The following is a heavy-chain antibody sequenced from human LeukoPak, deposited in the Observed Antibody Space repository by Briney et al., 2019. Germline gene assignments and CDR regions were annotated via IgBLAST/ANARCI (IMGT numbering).Heavy chain of an antibody. Sequence: GRSLRLSCAASGFTFSSYAMHWVRQAPGKGLEWVAVISYDGSNKYYADSVKGRFTISRDNSKNTLYLQMNSLRAEDTAVYYRAAGDSSGYLDYWGQGALVTVSS. CDR1: GFTFSSYA. CDR2: ISYDGSNK. J-gene: IGHJ4*02. CDR3: AAGDSSGYLDY. V-gene: IGHV3-30*01. D-gene: IGHD3-22*01.